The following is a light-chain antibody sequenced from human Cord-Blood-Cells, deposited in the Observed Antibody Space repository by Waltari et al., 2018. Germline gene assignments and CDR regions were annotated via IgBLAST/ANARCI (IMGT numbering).Light chain of an antibody. Sequence: QSPLTQPASASGSPGQSLTISCPGTSSAVGGYNYASWYQQHPRQAPKLIIYEVSNRPAGVSNRFSGSKVGNPASLTISGLQAEDEADYYCSSYTSSSTVVFGGGTKLTVL. CDR2: EVS. V-gene: IGLV2-14*01. CDR3: SSYTSSSTVV. J-gene: IGLJ2*01. CDR1: SSAVGGYNY.